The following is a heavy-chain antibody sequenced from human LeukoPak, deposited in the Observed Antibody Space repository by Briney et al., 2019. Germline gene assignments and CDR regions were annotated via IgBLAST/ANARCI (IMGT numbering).Heavy chain of an antibody. J-gene: IGHJ4*02. CDR2: ISGSGGSI. CDR1: GFTFSNAW. CDR3: AKGLWFGELHLDY. V-gene: IGHV3-23*01. Sequence: GGSLRLSCAASGFTFSNAWMSWVRQAPGKGLEWVSAISGSGGSIYYADSVKGRFTISRDNSKNTLYLQMNSLRAEDTAVYYCAKGLWFGELHLDYWGQGTLVTVSS. D-gene: IGHD3-10*01.